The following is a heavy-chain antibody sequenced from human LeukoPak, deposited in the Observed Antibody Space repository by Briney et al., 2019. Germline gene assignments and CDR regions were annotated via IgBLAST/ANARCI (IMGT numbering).Heavy chain of an antibody. J-gene: IGHJ4*02. CDR2: IWSDGSNK. CDR1: GFTFSYYG. D-gene: IGHD2-21*01. CDR3: ARARSSTFSYSDY. Sequence: PGGSLRLSCAASGFTFSYYGMHWVRQAPGKGLEWLAVIWSDGSNKYYADSAKGRFTISRDNSKNTLYLEMNSLRAEDTVVYFCARARSSTFSYSDYWGQGTLVTVSS. V-gene: IGHV3-33*01.